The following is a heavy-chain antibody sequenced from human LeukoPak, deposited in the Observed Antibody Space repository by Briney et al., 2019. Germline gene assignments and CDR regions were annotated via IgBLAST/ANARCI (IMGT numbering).Heavy chain of an antibody. CDR3: AGDQVSAVFDY. D-gene: IGHD5/OR15-5a*01. CDR1: GFIFSDFY. CDR2: ISPSGSYT. J-gene: IGHJ4*02. V-gene: IGHV3-11*05. Sequence: GESLRLSCAGSGFIFSDFYMNWIRQAPGKGLEWLAYISPSGSYTTYGDSVKGRFVISRDNTKNSVSLQMDSLRAEDTAVYFCAGDQVSAVFDYWGQGALVTV.